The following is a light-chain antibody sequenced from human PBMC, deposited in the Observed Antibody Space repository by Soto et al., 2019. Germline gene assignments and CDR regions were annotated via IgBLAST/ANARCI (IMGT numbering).Light chain of an antibody. CDR1: QSLLHSAGKTY. CDR2: EVS. J-gene: IGKJ3*01. Sequence: EIVMTQTPLSLSVTPGQPASISCKSSQSLLHSAGKTYFYWYLQKPGQSPQVLICEVSNRFSGVPDRFSGSGSGTDFTLKISRVEAEDVGVYYCMQGKQLPFTFGPGTTVDIK. V-gene: IGKV2-29*03. CDR3: MQGKQLPFT.